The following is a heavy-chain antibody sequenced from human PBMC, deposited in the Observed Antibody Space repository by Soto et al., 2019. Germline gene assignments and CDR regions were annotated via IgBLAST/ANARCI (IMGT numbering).Heavy chain of an antibody. CDR1: GVSVDSTFSN. CDR2: IYYSGTT. Sequence: QVQLQESGPGLVKPAHTLSLTCTVSGVSVDSTFSNWTWIRQHQGQGLKWIGQIYYSGTTYFNPSLKSRVTISTDTSNNMFYLQLSSVTAADSAVYSGARSSDTALAYDNYYGMDVWGHGTTVTVSS. CDR3: ARSSDTALAYDNYYGMDV. V-gene: IGHV4-31*03. D-gene: IGHD5-18*01. J-gene: IGHJ6*02.